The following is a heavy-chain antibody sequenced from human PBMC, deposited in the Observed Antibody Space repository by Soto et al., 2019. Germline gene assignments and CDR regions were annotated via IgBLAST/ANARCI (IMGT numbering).Heavy chain of an antibody. V-gene: IGHV5-10-1*01. CDR2: IDPSASYT. CDR1: GYSFTSYW. Sequence: PRESLKISCKGSGYSFTSYWISWVRQMPGKGLEWMGRIDPSASYTNYSPSFQGHVTISADKSISTTYLQGRSLKASHTAMYHCARQFPYSSSSGNYYYYYGMDVCGQGTTVTVSS. D-gene: IGHD6-6*01. J-gene: IGHJ6*02. CDR3: ARQFPYSSSSGNYYYYYGMDV.